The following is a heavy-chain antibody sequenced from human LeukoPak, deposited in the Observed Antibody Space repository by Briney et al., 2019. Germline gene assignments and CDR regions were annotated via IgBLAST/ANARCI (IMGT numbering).Heavy chain of an antibody. CDR2: IYYSGST. J-gene: IGHJ5*02. V-gene: IGHV4-59*08. Sequence: PSETLSLTFTVSGGSISSYYWSWIRQPPGKGLEWIGYIYYSGSTNYNPSLKSRVTISVDTSKNQFSLKLSSVTAADTAVYYCARHVYSSSWSGNWFDPWGQGTLVTVSS. CDR1: GGSISSYY. D-gene: IGHD6-13*01. CDR3: ARHVYSSSWSGNWFDP.